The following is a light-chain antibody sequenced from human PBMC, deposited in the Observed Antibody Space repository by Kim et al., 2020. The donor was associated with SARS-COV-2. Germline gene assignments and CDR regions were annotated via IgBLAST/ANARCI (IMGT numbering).Light chain of an antibody. CDR3: NSRDSSGNHFVV. V-gene: IGLV3-19*01. CDR1: SLRSYY. Sequence: SSELTQDPAVSVALGQTVRITCQGDSLRSYYASWYQKKPGQAPVLVIYGKNNRPSGIPDRFSGSSSGNTASLTITGAQAEDEADYYCNSRDSSGNHFVVFGGGTQLTVL. CDR2: GKN. J-gene: IGLJ2*01.